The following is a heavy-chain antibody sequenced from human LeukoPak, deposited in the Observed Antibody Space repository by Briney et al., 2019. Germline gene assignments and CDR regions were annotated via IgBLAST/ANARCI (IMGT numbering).Heavy chain of an antibody. D-gene: IGHD3-9*01. CDR1: GGSINNYY. CDR3: ARLYYDILTGYFYLDS. V-gene: IGHV4-4*07. J-gene: IGHJ5*01. Sequence: SETLSLTCTVSGGSINNYYWSWIRQPAGKGLEWIGRIYTRGSTNYNPSLKSRVTISVDTSKNQFSLKLSSVTAADTAVYYCARLYYDILTGYFYLDSWGQGTLVTVSS. CDR2: IYTRGST.